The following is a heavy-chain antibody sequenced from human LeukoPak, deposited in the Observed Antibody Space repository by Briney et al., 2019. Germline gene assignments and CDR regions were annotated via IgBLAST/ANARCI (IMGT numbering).Heavy chain of an antibody. CDR2: ISSSGSSV. D-gene: IGHD6-13*01. J-gene: IGHJ3*02. CDR3: ARRVFYSSSWYGDDALDI. V-gene: IGHV3-11*01. CDR1: GFTLSDYY. Sequence: GGSLRLSCAASGFTLSDYYMSWIPQAPGKGLEWVSYISSSGSSVYYADSVKGRFTISRDNAKNSLFLQMTTLRAEDTAVYYCARRVFYSSSWYGDDALDIWGQGTMVTVSS.